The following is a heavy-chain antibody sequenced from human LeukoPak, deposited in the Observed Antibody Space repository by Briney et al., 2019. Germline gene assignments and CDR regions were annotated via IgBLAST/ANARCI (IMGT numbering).Heavy chain of an antibody. CDR3: AKELLASVPLSWELLIPNYYYYYMDV. D-gene: IGHD1-26*01. J-gene: IGHJ6*03. Sequence: PGGSLRLSCAASGFTFSSYGMHWVRQAPGKGLEWVAFIRYDGSNKYYADSVKGRFTISRDNSKNTLYLQMNSLRAEDTAVYYCAKELLASVPLSWELLIPNYYYYYMDVWGKGTTVTISS. CDR1: GFTFSSYG. V-gene: IGHV3-30*02. CDR2: IRYDGSNK.